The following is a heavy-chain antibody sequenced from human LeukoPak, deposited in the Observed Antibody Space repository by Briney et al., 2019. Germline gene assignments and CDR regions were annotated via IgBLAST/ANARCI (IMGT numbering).Heavy chain of an antibody. D-gene: IGHD3-10*01. CDR2: ISGSGGTT. CDR3: AREARDYYGSGSYYHFDY. Sequence: GSLRLSCAASGFTFSSYGMSWVRQAPGKGLEWVSAISGSGGTTTYADSVKGRFTISRDNAKNSLYLQMNSLRAEDTALYHCAREARDYYGSGSYYHFDYWGQGTLVTVSS. CDR1: GFTFSSYG. J-gene: IGHJ4*02. V-gene: IGHV3-23*01.